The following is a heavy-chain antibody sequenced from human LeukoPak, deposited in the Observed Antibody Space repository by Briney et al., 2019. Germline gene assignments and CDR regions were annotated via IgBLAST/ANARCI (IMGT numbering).Heavy chain of an antibody. J-gene: IGHJ4*02. CDR1: GFTFSSSE. CDR3: ARDSSGYYVPYDY. D-gene: IGHD3-22*01. CDR2: ISSSSGSTI. V-gene: IGHV3-48*03. Sequence: GGSLRLSCAVSGFTFSSSEMNWVRQAPGKGLEWISYISSSSGSTIYYADSVKGRFTISRDNAKNSLYLQMNSLRAEDTAVYYCARDSSGYYVPYDYWGQGTLVTVSS.